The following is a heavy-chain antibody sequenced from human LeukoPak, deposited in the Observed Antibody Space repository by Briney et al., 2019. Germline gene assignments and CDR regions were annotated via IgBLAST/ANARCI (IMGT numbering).Heavy chain of an antibody. D-gene: IGHD1-1*01. J-gene: IGHJ6*03. V-gene: IGHV4-38-2*02. Sequence: SETLSLTCTVSGYSISSGYYWGWIRQPPGKGLEWTGSIYHSGSTYYNPSLKSRVTISVDTSKNQFSLKLSSVTAADTAVYYCARDLYNWGNYYYYMDVWGKGATVTVSS. CDR3: ARDLYNWGNYYYYMDV. CDR1: GYSISSGYY. CDR2: IYHSGST.